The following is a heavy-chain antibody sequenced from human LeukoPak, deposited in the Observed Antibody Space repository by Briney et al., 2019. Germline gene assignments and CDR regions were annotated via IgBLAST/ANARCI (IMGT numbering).Heavy chain of an antibody. CDR2: IYYSGST. Sequence: SETLSLTCTVSGGSISSSSYYWGWIRQPPGKGLEWIGSIYYSGSTYYNPSLKSRVTISVDTSKNQFSLKLSAVTAADTAVYYCARGRWLVGPDEDYYYGMDVWGQGTTVTVSS. D-gene: IGHD6-19*01. V-gene: IGHV4-39*01. J-gene: IGHJ6*02. CDR1: GGSISSSSYY. CDR3: ARGRWLVGPDEDYYYGMDV.